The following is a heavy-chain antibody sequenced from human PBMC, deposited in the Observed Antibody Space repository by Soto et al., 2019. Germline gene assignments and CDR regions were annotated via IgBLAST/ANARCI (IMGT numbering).Heavy chain of an antibody. CDR3: ARDGGRYYAMDV. J-gene: IGHJ6*02. Sequence: SETLSLTCTVSGGSISSYYWSWIRQPPGKGLEWIGYIYYSGTTNYKPSLKSRVTISVDTSKNQFSLKLSSVTAADTAVYYCARDGGRYYAMDVWGQGTTVTSP. CDR1: GGSISSYY. D-gene: IGHD3-16*01. V-gene: IGHV4-59*01. CDR2: IYYSGTT.